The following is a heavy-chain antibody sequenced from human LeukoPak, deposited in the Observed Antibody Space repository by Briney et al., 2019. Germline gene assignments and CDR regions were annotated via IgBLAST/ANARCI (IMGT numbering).Heavy chain of an antibody. CDR1: GGSISSYY. V-gene: IGHV4-59*01. CDR2: IYYSGST. D-gene: IGHD3-22*01. Sequence: SETLSLTCTVSGGSISSYYWSWIRQPPGKGLEWIGYIYYSGSTNYNPSLKSRVTISVDTSKNQFSLKLSSVTAADTAVYYCATDGSGYWRFDYWGQGTLVTVSS. CDR3: ATDGSGYWRFDY. J-gene: IGHJ4*02.